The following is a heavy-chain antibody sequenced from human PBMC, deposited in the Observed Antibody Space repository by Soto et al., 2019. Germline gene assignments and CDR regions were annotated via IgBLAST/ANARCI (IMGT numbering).Heavy chain of an antibody. J-gene: IGHJ4*02. D-gene: IGHD1-26*01. Sequence: ASVKVSCKASGYTFTSYGISWVRQAPGQGLEWMGWISAYNGNTNYAQKLQGRVTMTTDTSTSTAYMELRSLRSDDTAVYYCARVHRLLYSGSYYFGVAEDSNYFDYWGQGTLVTVSS. CDR3: ARVHRLLYSGSYYFGVAEDSNYFDY. CDR1: GYTFTSYG. V-gene: IGHV1-18*01. CDR2: ISAYNGNT.